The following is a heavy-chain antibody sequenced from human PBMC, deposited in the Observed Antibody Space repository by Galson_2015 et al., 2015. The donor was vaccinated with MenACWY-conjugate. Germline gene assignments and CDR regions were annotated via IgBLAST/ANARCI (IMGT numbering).Heavy chain of an antibody. D-gene: IGHD6-19*01. CDR3: ARLNDVDSLGIAVAGAFDY. CDR2: IYPGDSDT. Sequence: QSGAEVKKPGESLKISCKGSGYSFTSYWIGWVRQMPGKGLEWMGIIYPGDSDTRYSPSFQGQVTISADKSISTAYLQWSSLKASDTAMYYCARLNDVDSLGIAVAGAFDYWGQGTLVTVSS. J-gene: IGHJ4*02. CDR1: GYSFTSYW. V-gene: IGHV5-51*01.